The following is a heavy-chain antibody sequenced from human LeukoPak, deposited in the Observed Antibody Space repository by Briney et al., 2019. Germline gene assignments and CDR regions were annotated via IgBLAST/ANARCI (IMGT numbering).Heavy chain of an antibody. Sequence: SQTLSLTCTVSGGSISSCDYYWSWIRQPPGKGLEWIGEINHSGSTNYNPSLKSRVTISVDTSKNQFSLKLSSVTAADTAVYYCARGLQWLPHNWFDPWGQGTLVTVS. D-gene: IGHD6-19*01. CDR3: ARGLQWLPHNWFDP. V-gene: IGHV4-30-4*08. CDR1: GGSISSCDYY. J-gene: IGHJ5*02. CDR2: INHSGST.